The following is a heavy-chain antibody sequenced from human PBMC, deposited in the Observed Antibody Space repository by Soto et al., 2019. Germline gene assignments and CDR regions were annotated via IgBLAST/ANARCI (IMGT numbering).Heavy chain of an antibody. CDR3: ARGGVEPFDY. Sequence: EVQLVESGGGLVQPGGSLRLSCAASGFTFRNYWMHWVRQAPGKGLVWVSRISDYGRINYADSVKGRFTISRDDAKSELYLKMNNLRAEDTAVYYCARGGVEPFDYWGQGALVTVSS. J-gene: IGHJ4*02. D-gene: IGHD3-10*01. CDR1: GFTFRNYW. V-gene: IGHV3-74*01. CDR2: ISDYGRI.